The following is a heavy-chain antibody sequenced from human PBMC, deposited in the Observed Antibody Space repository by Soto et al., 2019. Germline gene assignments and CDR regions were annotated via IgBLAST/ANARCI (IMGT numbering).Heavy chain of an antibody. V-gene: IGHV3-30-3*01. CDR2: ISYDGSNK. J-gene: IGHJ3*02. CDR1: GFTFSSYA. Sequence: QVQLVESGGGVVQPGRSLRLSCAASGFTFSSYAMHWVRQAPGKGLEWVAVISYDGSNKYYADSVKGRFTISRDNSKNTLYLQMNSLRAEDTAVYYCARRYGDLRGGAFDIWGQGTMVTVSS. CDR3: ARRYGDLRGGAFDI. D-gene: IGHD4-17*01.